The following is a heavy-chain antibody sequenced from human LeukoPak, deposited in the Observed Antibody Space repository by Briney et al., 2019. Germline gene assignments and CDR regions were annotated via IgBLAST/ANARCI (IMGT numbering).Heavy chain of an antibody. Sequence: GASVKLSCKASGYTFTNYDINWVRQATGQGLEWMGGINPNSGDTGYAEYFLGRVTITRSTSITTAYMDLNSLTSEDTAVYYCATFLRTPSDIDCWGQGTLVTVSS. J-gene: IGHJ4*02. CDR2: INPNSGDT. D-gene: IGHD2/OR15-2a*01. V-gene: IGHV1-8*03. CDR3: ATFLRTPSDIDC. CDR1: GYTFTNYD.